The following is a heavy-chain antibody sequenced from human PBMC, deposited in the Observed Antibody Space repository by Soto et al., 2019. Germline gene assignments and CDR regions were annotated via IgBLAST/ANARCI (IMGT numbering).Heavy chain of an antibody. Sequence: EVQLVESGGGLVKPGGSLRLSCAASGFTFSDYSMNWVRQAPGKGLQWVSSINTASAYSYYADSVKGRFTISRDNAKNSLSLQINSLRAEDTAVYYCARGRGYCTNGVCSYFDSWGQGPLVTVSS. CDR1: GFTFSDYS. V-gene: IGHV3-21*06. D-gene: IGHD2-8*01. CDR2: INTASAYS. J-gene: IGHJ4*02. CDR3: ARGRGYCTNGVCSYFDS.